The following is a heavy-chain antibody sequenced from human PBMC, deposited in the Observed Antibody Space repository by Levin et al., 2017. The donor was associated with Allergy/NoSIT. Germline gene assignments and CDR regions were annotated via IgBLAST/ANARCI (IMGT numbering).Heavy chain of an antibody. J-gene: IGHJ2*01. D-gene: IGHD5-12*01. CDR2: MSNDDSHE. V-gene: IGHV3-30*18. CDR1: GITFSSHG. CDR3: AKCPSPGYSGPGYFDL. Sequence: GESLKISCEASGITFSSHGMHWVRQVPGKGLEWLAVMSNDDSHEKYADSVKGRFTISRDNSKNTLYLQMNSLRVEDTAVYYCAKCPSPGYSGPGYFDLWGRGTLVTVSS.